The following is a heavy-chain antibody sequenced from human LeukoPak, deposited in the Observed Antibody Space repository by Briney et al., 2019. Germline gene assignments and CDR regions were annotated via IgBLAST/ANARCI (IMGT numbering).Heavy chain of an antibody. CDR2: INSDGSST. Sequence: PGRSLRLSCAASGFTFSSYWMHWVRQAPGKGLVWVSRINSDGSSTSYADSVKGRFTISRDNAKNTLYLQMNSLRAEDTAVYYCARRGGSGSYPLDIWGQGTMVTVSS. D-gene: IGHD3-10*01. J-gene: IGHJ3*02. CDR3: ARRGGSGSYPLDI. CDR1: GFTFSSYW. V-gene: IGHV3-74*01.